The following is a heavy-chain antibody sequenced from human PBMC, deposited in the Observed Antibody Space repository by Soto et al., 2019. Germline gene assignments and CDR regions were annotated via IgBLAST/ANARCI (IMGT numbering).Heavy chain of an antibody. Sequence: SETLSLTCSVSGGCISSYYGSWIRQAPGKGLEWIGYISNSGSTNYNPSLKSRVTMSIDMSKNQFSLNLNSVTAADTAVYYCSRHHRYCSGGTCYAFDSWGQGTLVTVSS. D-gene: IGHD2-15*01. CDR1: GGCISSYY. CDR2: ISNSGST. V-gene: IGHV4-59*08. CDR3: SRHHRYCSGGTCYAFDS. J-gene: IGHJ4*02.